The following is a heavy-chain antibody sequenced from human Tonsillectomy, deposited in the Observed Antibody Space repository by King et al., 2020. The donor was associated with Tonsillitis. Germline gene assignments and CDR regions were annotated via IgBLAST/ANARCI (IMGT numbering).Heavy chain of an antibody. V-gene: IGHV3-30*18. CDR1: GFTFSSYG. CDR3: AKNSHMSGSYYNSYFDY. Sequence: VQLVESGGGVVQPGRSLRLSCAASGFTFSSYGMHWVRQAPGKGLEWVAVISYDGSNKYYADSVKGRFTISRDNSKNTLYLQMNSLRAEDTAVYYCAKNSHMSGSYYNSYFDYWGQGTLVTVSS. CDR2: ISYDGSNK. J-gene: IGHJ4*02. D-gene: IGHD3-10*01.